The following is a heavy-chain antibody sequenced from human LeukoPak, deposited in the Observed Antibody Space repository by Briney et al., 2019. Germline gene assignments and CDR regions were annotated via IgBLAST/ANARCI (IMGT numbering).Heavy chain of an antibody. CDR1: GGSISSGSYY. Sequence: SETLSLTCIVSGGSISSGSYYWSWIRQPAGKGLEWIGRIYTSGSTNYNPSLKSRVTISVDTSKNQFSLKLSSVTAADTAVYYCARDPLYYGSGSWGQGILVTVSS. CDR3: ARDPLYYGSGS. V-gene: IGHV4-61*02. CDR2: IYTSGST. J-gene: IGHJ4*02. D-gene: IGHD3-10*01.